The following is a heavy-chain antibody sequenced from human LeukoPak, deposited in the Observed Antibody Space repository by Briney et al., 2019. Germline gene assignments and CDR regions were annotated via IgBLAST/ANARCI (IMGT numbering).Heavy chain of an antibody. CDR2: INRDGTTT. CDR1: RFTFNSYW. V-gene: IGHV3-74*01. Sequence: GGSLRLSCAASRFTFNSYWLLWVRQAPGKGLVWVSRINRDGTTTAYADSVKGRFTISRDNAKNTLYLQMNSLRAEDTAVYYCARGLNGDYYWGQGTLVTVSS. CDR3: ARGLNGDYY. J-gene: IGHJ4*02. D-gene: IGHD2-21*02.